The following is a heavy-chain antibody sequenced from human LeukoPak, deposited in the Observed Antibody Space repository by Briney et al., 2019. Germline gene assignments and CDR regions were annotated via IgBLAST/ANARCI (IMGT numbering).Heavy chain of an antibody. Sequence: PSQTLSLTCTVSGGSISSGGYYWSWIRQHPGKGLEWIGYIYYSGSTYYNPSLKSRVTISVDTSNNQLSLKLSSVTAADTAVYYCARASNTLYYHDSSGYLGYFQHWGQGTLVTVSS. V-gene: IGHV4-31*03. J-gene: IGHJ1*01. CDR1: GGSISSGGYY. CDR3: ARASNTLYYHDSSGYLGYFQH. D-gene: IGHD3-22*01. CDR2: IYYSGST.